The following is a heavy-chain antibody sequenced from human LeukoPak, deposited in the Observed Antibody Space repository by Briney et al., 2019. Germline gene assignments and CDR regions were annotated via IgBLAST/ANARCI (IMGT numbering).Heavy chain of an antibody. CDR3: ARDLGFGDDSSGSLDY. J-gene: IGHJ4*02. Sequence: ASVKVSCKASGYTFTSYGISWVRQAPGQGLEWMGGIIPIFGTANYAQKFQGRVTITADESTSTAYMELSSLRSEDTAVYYCARDLGFGDDSSGSLDYWGQGTLVTVSS. CDR2: IIPIFGTA. CDR1: GYTFTSYG. V-gene: IGHV1-69*13. D-gene: IGHD3-22*01.